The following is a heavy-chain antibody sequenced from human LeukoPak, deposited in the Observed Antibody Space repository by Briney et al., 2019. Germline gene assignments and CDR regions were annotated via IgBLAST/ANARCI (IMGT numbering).Heavy chain of an antibody. V-gene: IGHV4-59*01. CDR2: IYYSGST. D-gene: IGHD3-16*02. Sequence: PSETLSLTCTVSGGSISSYYCSWMRQPPGKGLEWIGYIYYSGSTNYNPSLKSRVTISVDTSKNQFSLKLSSVTAADTAVYYCARRSYRYYFDYWGQGTLVTVSS. CDR3: ARRSYRYYFDY. CDR1: GGSISSYY. J-gene: IGHJ4*02.